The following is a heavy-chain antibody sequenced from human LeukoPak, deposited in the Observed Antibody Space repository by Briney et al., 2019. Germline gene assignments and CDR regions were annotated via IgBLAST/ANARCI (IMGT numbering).Heavy chain of an antibody. CDR2: IIPIFGTA. D-gene: IGHD4-17*01. CDR1: GGTFSSYA. CDR3: ARGRMTTVYWYFDL. V-gene: IGHV1-69*05. Sequence: AASVKVSCKASGGTFSSYAISWVRQAPGQGLEWMGRIIPIFGTANYAQKFQGRVTITTDESTSTAYMELSSLRSEDTAVYYCARGRMTTVYWYFDLWGRGTLVTVSS. J-gene: IGHJ2*01.